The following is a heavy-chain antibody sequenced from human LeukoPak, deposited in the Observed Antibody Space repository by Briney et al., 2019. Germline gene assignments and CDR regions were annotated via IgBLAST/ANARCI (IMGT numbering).Heavy chain of an antibody. Sequence: GASVKVSCKASGYTFTSYGISWVRQAPGQGLEWMGWISAYNGNTNYAQTLQGRVTMTTDTSTSTAYMELRSLRSDDTAVYYCARVDFVVVVAATHLTPFDPWGQGTLVTVSS. CDR2: ISAYNGNT. D-gene: IGHD2-15*01. V-gene: IGHV1-18*01. J-gene: IGHJ5*02. CDR1: GYTFTSYG. CDR3: ARVDFVVVVAATHLTPFDP.